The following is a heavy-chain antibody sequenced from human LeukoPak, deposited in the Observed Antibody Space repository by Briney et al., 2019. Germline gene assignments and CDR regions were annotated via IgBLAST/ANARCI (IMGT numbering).Heavy chain of an antibody. CDR1: GYTFTSYY. V-gene: IGHV1-46*01. CDR3: VSFVAAAGKEVDY. D-gene: IGHD6-13*01. CDR2: INPSGGST. Sequence: GAPVKVSCKASGYTFTSYYIHWVRQAPGQGLEWMGIINPSGGSTTYAQKFRGRVTITRHTSTSTVYMELSSLRSEDTAVYYCVSFVAAAGKEVDYWGQGTLVTVSS. J-gene: IGHJ4*02.